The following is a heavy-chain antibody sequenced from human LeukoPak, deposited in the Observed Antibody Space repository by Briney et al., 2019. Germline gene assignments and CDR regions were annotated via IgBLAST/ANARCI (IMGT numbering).Heavy chain of an antibody. Sequence: PSETLSLTCAVSGGSISSSNWWSWIRQPPGKGLEWIGEIYHSGSTNYNPSLKSRVTISVDTSKNQFSLKLSSVTAADTAVYYCAGLMAAARDAFDIWGQGTMVTVSS. CDR3: AGLMAAARDAFDI. V-gene: IGHV4-4*02. D-gene: IGHD6-13*01. CDR1: GGSISSSNW. J-gene: IGHJ3*02. CDR2: IYHSGST.